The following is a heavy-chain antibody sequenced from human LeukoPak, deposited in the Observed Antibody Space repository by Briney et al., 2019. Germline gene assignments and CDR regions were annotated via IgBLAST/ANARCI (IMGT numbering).Heavy chain of an antibody. CDR1: GFTFSSYS. CDR2: ISSSSTI. V-gene: IGHV3-48*04. J-gene: IGHJ6*02. D-gene: IGHD2-2*01. CDR3: TRDHGCVGGSSTSCPDYYYYGMDV. Sequence: GGSLRLSCAASGFTFSSYSMNWVRQAPGKGLEWVSYISSSSTIYYADSVKGRFTISRGNAKNSLYLQMNSLRAEDTAVYYCTRDHGCVGGSSTSCPDYYYYGMDVWGQGTTVTVSS.